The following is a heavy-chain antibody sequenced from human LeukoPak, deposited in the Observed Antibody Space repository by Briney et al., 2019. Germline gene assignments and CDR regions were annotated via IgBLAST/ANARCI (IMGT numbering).Heavy chain of an antibody. CDR1: GFTFSSYG. Sequence: GRSLRLSCAASGFTFSSYGMHWVRQAPGKGLEWVAVIWYDGSNKYYADSVKGRFTISRDNSKNTLYLQMNSLRAEDTAVYYCARDGDIVVVTASIGGWFDPWGQGTLVTVSS. D-gene: IGHD2-21*02. CDR2: IWYDGSNK. V-gene: IGHV3-33*01. J-gene: IGHJ5*02. CDR3: ARDGDIVVVTASIGGWFDP.